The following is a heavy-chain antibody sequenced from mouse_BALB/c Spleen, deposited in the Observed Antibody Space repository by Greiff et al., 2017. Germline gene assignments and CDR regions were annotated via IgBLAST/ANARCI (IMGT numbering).Heavy chain of an antibody. CDR2: ISYSGST. V-gene: IGHV3-2*02. CDR1: GYSITSDYA. Sequence: VQLQQSGPGLVKPSQSLSLTCTVTGYSITSDYAWNWIRQFPGNKLEWMGYISYSGSTSYNPSPKSRISITRDTSKNQFFLQLNSVTTEDTATYYCARTQDYDGFWPYWGQGTLVTVSA. D-gene: IGHD2-4*01. J-gene: IGHJ3*01. CDR3: ARTQDYDGFWPY.